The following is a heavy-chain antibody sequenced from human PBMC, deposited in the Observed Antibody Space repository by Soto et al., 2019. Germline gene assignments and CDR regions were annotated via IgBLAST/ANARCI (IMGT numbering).Heavy chain of an antibody. D-gene: IGHD3-3*01. CDR3: AKLKLNDFWSGSDAFDI. J-gene: IGHJ3*02. V-gene: IGHV3-48*01. CDR1: GFTFSDYS. CDR2: ISSSSFTI. Sequence: GGSLRLSCAASGFTFSDYSMNWVRQAPGRGLEWVSYISSSSFTIHYADSVEGRFAISRDNAKNTLYLQMNSLRAEDTAVYYCAKLKLNDFWSGSDAFDIWGQGTVVTVSS.